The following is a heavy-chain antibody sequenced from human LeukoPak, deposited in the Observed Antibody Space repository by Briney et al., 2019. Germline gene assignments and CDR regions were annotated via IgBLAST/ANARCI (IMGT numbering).Heavy chain of an antibody. D-gene: IGHD2-2*01. CDR1: GGSISSVNYY. J-gene: IGHJ6*03. CDR2: IYYSGTT. Sequence: PSETLSLTCTVSGGSISSVNYYWGWIRQPSGKGLEWIGSIYYSGTTYYNPSLKSRVTISVDTSKNQFSLKLSSVTTADTAVYYCARVPAAYYYYYMDVWGKGTTVTVSS. V-gene: IGHV4-39*01. CDR3: ARVPAAYYYYYMDV.